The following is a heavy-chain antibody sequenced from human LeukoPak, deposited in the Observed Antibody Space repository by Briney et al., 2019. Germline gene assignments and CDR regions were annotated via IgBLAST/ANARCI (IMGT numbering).Heavy chain of an antibody. Sequence: PSETLSLTCTVSGGSISSYYWSWIRQPPGKGLKWIGYIYYSGSTNYNPSLKSRVTISVDTSKNQFSLKLSSVIAADTAVYYCARTTEGYCSSASCFGFSYSYYMDVWGKGTTVTISS. CDR3: ARTTEGYCSSASCFGFSYSYYMDV. V-gene: IGHV4-59*01. CDR1: GGSISSYY. J-gene: IGHJ6*03. CDR2: IYYSGST. D-gene: IGHD2-2*01.